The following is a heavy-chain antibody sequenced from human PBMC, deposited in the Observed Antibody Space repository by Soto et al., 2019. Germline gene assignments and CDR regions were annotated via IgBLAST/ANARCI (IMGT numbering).Heavy chain of an antibody. CDR2: ISWSSSNV. J-gene: IGHJ4*02. V-gene: IGHV3-9*01. CDR3: ASSDFSTGDPFDY. Sequence: EVQLVESGGGLVPADRYLRLSCAACGFTFDSYAMHWVRQAPGKGLEWVSGISWSSSNVGYADSVKGRFTTSRDNAKNSLYLQMNSLRAEDTALYYCASSDFSTGDPFDYWGQGTLVTVSA. D-gene: IGHD3-3*01. CDR1: GFTFDSYA.